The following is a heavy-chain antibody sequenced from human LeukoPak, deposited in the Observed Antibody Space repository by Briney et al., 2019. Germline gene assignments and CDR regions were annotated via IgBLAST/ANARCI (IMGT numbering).Heavy chain of an antibody. CDR3: ARGDGGSYFAFNDY. CDR1: GYTFTSYG. D-gene: IGHD1-26*01. V-gene: IGHV1-18*01. Sequence: GASVKVSCRASGYTFTSYGIGWVRQAPGQGLEWMGWISAYNGNTNYAQKLQGRVTMTTDTSTSTAYMELRSLRSDDTAVYYCARGDGGSYFAFNDYWGQGTLVTVSS. CDR2: ISAYNGNT. J-gene: IGHJ4*02.